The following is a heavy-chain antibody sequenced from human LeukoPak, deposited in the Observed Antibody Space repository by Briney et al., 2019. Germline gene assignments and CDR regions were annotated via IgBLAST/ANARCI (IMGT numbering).Heavy chain of an antibody. Sequence: SETLSLTCTVSGGSISGSSYHWGWIRQPPGKGLEWIGSINYRGHTYYNPSLESRVTISVDTSKNQFSLKMSSVTAADTALYYCAPTYRYTVGGYDYWGQGTLVTVSS. CDR3: APTYRYTVGGYDY. V-gene: IGHV4-39*01. CDR1: GGSISGSSYH. CDR2: INYRGHT. D-gene: IGHD3-16*02. J-gene: IGHJ4*02.